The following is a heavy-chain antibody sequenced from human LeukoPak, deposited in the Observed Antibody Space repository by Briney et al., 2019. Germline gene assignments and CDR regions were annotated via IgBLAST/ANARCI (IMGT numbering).Heavy chain of an antibody. J-gene: IGHJ6*04. CDR1: GFTFRSYG. D-gene: IGHD3-10*01. V-gene: IGHV3-74*03. CDR2: VDGDGRTT. CDR3: ARISDSGNSYWDV. Sequence: QPGGTLRLSCAASGFTFRSYGMNWVRQAPGKGLVWVSRVDGDGRTTTYADSVKGRFTIARDNAKNTLYLQMNSLRAEDTAVYYCARISDSGNSYWDVWGAGTTVTFSS.